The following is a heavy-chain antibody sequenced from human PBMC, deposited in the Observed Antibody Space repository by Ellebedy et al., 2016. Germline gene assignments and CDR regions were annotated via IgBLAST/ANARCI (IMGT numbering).Heavy chain of an antibody. V-gene: IGHV3-23*01. D-gene: IGHD1-26*01. J-gene: IGHJ4*02. CDR1: GFTFSSYA. CDR2: ISGSGTST. CDR3: ASFSGSYRNLDY. Sequence: GESLKISCAASGFTFSSYAMSWVRQAPGKGLEWVSSISGSGTSTYYADSVKGRFTISRDNSKNTLYLQMNSPRAEDTAVYYCASFSGSYRNLDYWGQGTLVTVSS.